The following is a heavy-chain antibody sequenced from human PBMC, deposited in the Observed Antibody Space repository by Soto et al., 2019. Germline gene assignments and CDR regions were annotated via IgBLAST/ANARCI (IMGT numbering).Heavy chain of an antibody. J-gene: IGHJ5*02. CDR1: GFTFSSYA. D-gene: IGHD3-22*01. CDR3: ARDSGYDSSFRNWFDP. V-gene: IGHV3-30-3*01. Sequence: QVQLVESGGGVVQPGRSLRLSCAASGFTFSSYAMHWVRQAPGKGLEWVAVISYDGSNKYYADSVKGRFTISRDNSKNTLYLHMNSLRAEDTAVYYCARDSGYDSSFRNWFDPWGQGTLVTVSS. CDR2: ISYDGSNK.